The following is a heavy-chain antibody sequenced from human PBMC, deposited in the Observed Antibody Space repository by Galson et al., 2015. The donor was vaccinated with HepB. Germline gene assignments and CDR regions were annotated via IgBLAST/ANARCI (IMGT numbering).Heavy chain of an antibody. Sequence: SLRLSCAASGFTFSSYRMSWVRQAPGKGLEWVANIKQDGSEKYYVDSVKGRFTISRDNAKNSLYLQMNSLRAEDTAVYYCAARGSSWNYYYGMDVWGQGTTVTVSS. CDR1: GFTFSSYR. D-gene: IGHD6-13*01. J-gene: IGHJ6*02. CDR2: IKQDGSEK. CDR3: AARGSSWNYYYGMDV. V-gene: IGHV3-7*03.